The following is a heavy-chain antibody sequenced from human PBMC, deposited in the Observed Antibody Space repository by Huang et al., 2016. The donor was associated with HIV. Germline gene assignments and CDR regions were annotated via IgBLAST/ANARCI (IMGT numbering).Heavy chain of an antibody. CDR1: GFPFSDYG. V-gene: IGHV3-30*18. D-gene: IGHD3-22*01. CDR2: ISNDGRNK. J-gene: IGHJ3*01. Sequence: QLQLVQSGGGVVQPGRSLRLSCVASGFPFSDYGIHWVRQPPGEGMEWVAVISNDGRNKYYADSVKGRFTIFRDNSKSTLYLQMNSLRAEDTAVYYCAKTYYYDSGGYDAFDVWGQGTMVTVSS. CDR3: AKTYYYDSGGYDAFDV.